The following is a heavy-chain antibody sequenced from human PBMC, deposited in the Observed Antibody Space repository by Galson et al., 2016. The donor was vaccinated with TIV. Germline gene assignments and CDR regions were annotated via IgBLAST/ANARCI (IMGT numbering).Heavy chain of an antibody. Sequence: SLRLSCAASGFTFSSFAMTWVRQAPGKGLEWLSTIRPSATRTYYSDSVKDRFTTSRDDSSNTLFLQMNSLRAVDTAMYFCARETGGSGWYTVDYWGQGALVIVSS. CDR2: IRPSATRT. V-gene: IGHV3-23*01. D-gene: IGHD6-19*01. CDR1: GFTFSSFA. J-gene: IGHJ4*02. CDR3: ARETGGSGWYTVDY.